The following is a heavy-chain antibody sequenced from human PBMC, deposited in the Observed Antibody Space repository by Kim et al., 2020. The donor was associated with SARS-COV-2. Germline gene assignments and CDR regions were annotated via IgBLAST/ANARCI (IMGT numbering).Heavy chain of an antibody. D-gene: IGHD5-12*01. CDR3: ARDLVGSVATIHY. V-gene: IGHV3-53*01. Sequence: YADSGKGRFTISRDNSKNTMYLQMNSLRAEDTAVYYCARDLVGSVATIHYWGQGTLVTVSS. J-gene: IGHJ4*02.